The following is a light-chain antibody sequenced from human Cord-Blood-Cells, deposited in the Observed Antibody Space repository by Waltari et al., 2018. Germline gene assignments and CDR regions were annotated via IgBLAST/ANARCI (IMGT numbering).Light chain of an antibody. V-gene: IGKV1-39*01. CDR2: AAS. J-gene: IGKJ2*01. Sequence: EIKMTQSPSSLSASVGGKVTITCRASQSISSYLNYYQQKPGKAPKLLIYAASSLQSMVPSRFSGSGSGTDFTLTSSSVQPEDFATYYCQQSYSTRYTFGQGTKLEIK. CDR3: QQSYSTRYT. CDR1: QSISSY.